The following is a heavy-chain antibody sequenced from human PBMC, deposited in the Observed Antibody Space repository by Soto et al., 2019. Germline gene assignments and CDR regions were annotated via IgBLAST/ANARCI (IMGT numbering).Heavy chain of an antibody. V-gene: IGHV1-8*02. CDR2: MNPNSGNT. J-gene: IGHJ6*03. CDR3: ARGLGAIPYYYYMDV. CDR1: GYTFTSYD. Sequence: ASVKVSCKASGYTFTSYDINWVRQATGQGLEWMGWMNPNSGNTGYAQKFQGRVTMTRNTSISTAYMELSSLRSEDTAVYYCARGLGAIPYYYYMDVWGKGTTVTVSS. D-gene: IGHD1-26*01.